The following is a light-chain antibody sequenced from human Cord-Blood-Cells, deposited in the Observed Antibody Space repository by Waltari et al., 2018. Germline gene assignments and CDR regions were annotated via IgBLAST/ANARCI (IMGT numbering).Light chain of an antibody. J-gene: IGLJ3*02. V-gene: IGLV2-14*01. CDR3: SSYTSSSTLV. CDR2: DVS. Sequence: QSALTQPASGSGSPGQSITISCTGTSSDVGGYNYVSWYQQHPGKAPKLMIYDVSKRHSGVSNRFSGEKSGNTAALTISGLQAEDEADYEGSSYTSSSTLVFGGGTKLTVL. CDR1: SSDVGGYNY.